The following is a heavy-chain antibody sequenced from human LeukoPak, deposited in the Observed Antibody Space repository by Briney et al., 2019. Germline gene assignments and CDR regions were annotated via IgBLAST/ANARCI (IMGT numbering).Heavy chain of an antibody. V-gene: IGHV3-9*01. CDR2: ISWNSGSI. J-gene: IGHJ6*02. D-gene: IGHD4-17*01. Sequence: GGSLRLSCAASGFTFDDYAMHWVRQAPGKGLEWVSGISWNSGSIGYADSVKGRFTISRDNAKNSLYLQMNSLRAEDTALYYCAKDITVGYGDYYGMDVWGQGTTVTVSS. CDR3: AKDITVGYGDYYGMDV. CDR1: GFTFDDYA.